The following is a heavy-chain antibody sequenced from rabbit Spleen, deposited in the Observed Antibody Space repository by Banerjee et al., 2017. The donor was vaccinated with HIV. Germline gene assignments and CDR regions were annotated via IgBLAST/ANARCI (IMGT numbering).Heavy chain of an antibody. Sequence: QEQLEESGGDLVKPEGSLTLTCTASGFSFSSSYWICWVRQAPGKGLEWIACIYGGSSVSTYYASWAKGRFTISKTSSTTVTLQMTSLTAADTATYFCARGAASTSTASFNLWGPGTLVTVS. CDR3: ARGAASTSTASFNL. D-gene: IGHD7-1*01. J-gene: IGHJ4*01. CDR1: GFSFSSSYW. V-gene: IGHV1S45*01. CDR2: IYGGSSVST.